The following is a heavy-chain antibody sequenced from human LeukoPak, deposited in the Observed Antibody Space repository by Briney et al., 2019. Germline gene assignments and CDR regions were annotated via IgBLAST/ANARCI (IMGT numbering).Heavy chain of an antibody. CDR2: ISNNGGYT. CDR1: GFTFSSSA. CDR3: AKQLEYCSDGSCYFPY. D-gene: IGHD2-15*01. V-gene: IGHV3-23*01. J-gene: IGHJ4*02. Sequence: GGSLRLSCAASGFTFSSSAMSWVRQAPGKGLEWVSAISNNGGYTYYADSVQGRFTISRDNSKSTLCLQMNSLRAEDTAVYYCAKQLEYCSDGSCYFPYWGQGTLVTVSS.